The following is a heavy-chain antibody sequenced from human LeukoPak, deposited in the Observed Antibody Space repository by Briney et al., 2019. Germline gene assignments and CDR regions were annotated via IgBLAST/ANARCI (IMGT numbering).Heavy chain of an antibody. J-gene: IGHJ4*02. D-gene: IGHD6-19*01. CDR3: ARPSNGQWLPPDY. CDR1: GGSISSSSYY. V-gene: IGHV4-39*07. Sequence: KPSETLSLTCTVSGGSISSSSYYWGWIRQPPGKGLEWIGSIYYSGSTYYNPSLKSRVTISVDTSKNQFSLKLSSVTAADTVVYYCARPSNGQWLPPDYWGQGTLVTVSS. CDR2: IYYSGST.